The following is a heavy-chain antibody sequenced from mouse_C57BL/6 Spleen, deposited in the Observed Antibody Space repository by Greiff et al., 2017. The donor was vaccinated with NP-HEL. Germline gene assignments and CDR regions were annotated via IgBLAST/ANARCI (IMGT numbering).Heavy chain of an antibody. CDR3: ARGGYSNFFAY. J-gene: IGHJ3*01. D-gene: IGHD2-5*01. Sequence: EVKLVESGGGLVQPGGSLKLSCAASGFTFSDYGMAWVRQAPRKGPEWVAFISNLAYSIYYADTVTGRFTISRENAKNTLYLEMSSLRYETTAMYYCARGGYSNFFAYWGQGTLVTVSA. CDR1: GFTFSDYG. V-gene: IGHV5-15*01. CDR2: ISNLAYSI.